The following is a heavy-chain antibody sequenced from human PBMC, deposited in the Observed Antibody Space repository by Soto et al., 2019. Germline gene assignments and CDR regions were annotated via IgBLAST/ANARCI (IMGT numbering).Heavy chain of an antibody. J-gene: IGHJ6*02. CDR1: GGSFSGYY. Sequence: SETLSLTCAVYGGSFSGYYWSWIRQPPGKGLEWIGEINHSGSTNYNPSLKSRVTMSVDTSKNQFSLKLSSVTAADTAVYYCARDYDYVWGSYRPPYYYYGMDVWGQGTTVTGLL. V-gene: IGHV4-34*01. CDR2: INHSGST. D-gene: IGHD3-16*02. CDR3: ARDYDYVWGSYRPPYYYYGMDV.